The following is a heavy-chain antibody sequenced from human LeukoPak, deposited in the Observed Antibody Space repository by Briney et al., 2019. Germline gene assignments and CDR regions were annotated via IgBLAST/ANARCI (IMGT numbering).Heavy chain of an antibody. CDR3: ARDIAPRTDWNYEFGI. J-gene: IGHJ3*02. CDR2: MNPNSGNT. CDR1: RYTFTSYD. D-gene: IGHD1-7*01. Sequence: ASVKVSCKASRYTFTSYDIKWVRPATGQGLAWMGWMNPNSGNTGYAQKFQGRVTMTRNTSISTAYMELSSLRSEDTAVYYCARDIAPRTDWNYEFGIWGKGTMVTVSS. V-gene: IGHV1-8*01.